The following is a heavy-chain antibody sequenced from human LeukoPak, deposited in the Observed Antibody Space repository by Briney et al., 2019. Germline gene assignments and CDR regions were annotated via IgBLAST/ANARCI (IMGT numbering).Heavy chain of an antibody. CDR1: GDSVSSNSAA. D-gene: IGHD2-2*01. Sequence: SQTLSLTCAISGDSVSSNSAAWNWIRQSPSRGLEWLGRTYYRSKWYNDYVVSVKSRITINPDTSKNQFSLQLNSVTPEDTAVYYCARGGIEFIVVVPAARGNNWFDPWGQGTLVTVSS. CDR2: TYYRSKWYN. CDR3: ARGGIEFIVVVPAARGNNWFDP. V-gene: IGHV6-1*01. J-gene: IGHJ5*02.